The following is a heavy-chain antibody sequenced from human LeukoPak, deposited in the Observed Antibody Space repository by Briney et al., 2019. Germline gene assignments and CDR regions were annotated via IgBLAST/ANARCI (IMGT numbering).Heavy chain of an antibody. CDR3: ARSLWSGYYTGYTYYGMDV. D-gene: IGHD3-3*01. Sequence: PSETLSLTCTVSGGSISSYYWSWIRQPPGKGLEWIGYIYYSGSTNYNPSLKSRVTISVDTSKNQFSLKLSSVTAADTAVYYCARSLWSGYYTGYTYYGMDVWGQGTTVTVSS. J-gene: IGHJ6*02. CDR2: IYYSGST. CDR1: GGSISSYY. V-gene: IGHV4-59*08.